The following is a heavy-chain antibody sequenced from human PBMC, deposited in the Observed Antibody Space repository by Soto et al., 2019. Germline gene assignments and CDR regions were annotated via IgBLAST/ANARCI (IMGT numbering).Heavy chain of an antibody. Sequence: GGSLRLSCAASGFTFSSYAMHWVRQAPGKGLEYVSAISSNGGSTYYANSVKRRFTISRDNSKNTLYLQMGSLRAEDMAVYYCARDGVFSSSWHLYYYYYYMDVWGKGTTVTVSS. J-gene: IGHJ6*03. D-gene: IGHD6-13*01. V-gene: IGHV3-64*01. CDR2: ISSNGGST. CDR1: GFTFSSYA. CDR3: ARDGVFSSSWHLYYYYYYMDV.